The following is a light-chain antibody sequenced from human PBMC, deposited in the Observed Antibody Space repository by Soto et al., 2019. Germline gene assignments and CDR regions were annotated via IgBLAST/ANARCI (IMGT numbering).Light chain of an antibody. V-gene: IGKV1-27*01. CDR1: QGISNY. J-gene: IGKJ4*01. Sequence: IKMNQSPPSLSATVGDRVTITCRVSQGISNYLAWYQQKPGELPKLVIYAASILQTGVPSRFSGSGSGTDFTLTISSLQAEDVAVYYCQQYYSTPLTFGGGTKVDI. CDR2: AAS. CDR3: QQYYSTPLT.